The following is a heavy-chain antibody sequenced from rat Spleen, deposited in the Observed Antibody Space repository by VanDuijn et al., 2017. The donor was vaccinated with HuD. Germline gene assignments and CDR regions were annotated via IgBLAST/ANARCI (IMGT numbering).Heavy chain of an antibody. CDR3: TRGYVMDA. Sequence: EVQLVESGGGLVQPGRSLKVSCAASGFTFSDFGMAWVRQAPTKGLEWVATISYDGSSTYYRDSVKGRFTLSRDNAKNTQSLQMDSLRSEDTAIYYCTRGYVMDAWGQGASVTVSS. V-gene: IGHV5-29*01. CDR1: GFTFSDFG. CDR2: ISYDGSST. J-gene: IGHJ4*01.